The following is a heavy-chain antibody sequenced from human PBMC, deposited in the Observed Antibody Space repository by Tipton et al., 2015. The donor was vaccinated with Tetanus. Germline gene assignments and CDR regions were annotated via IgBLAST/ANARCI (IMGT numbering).Heavy chain of an antibody. CDR3: ARHLYGYLVDP. D-gene: IGHD5-18*01. J-gene: IGHJ5*02. V-gene: IGHV4-39*02. CDR1: GGSISDKKYY. CDR2: IYFEGST. Sequence: TLSLTCTVSGGSISDKKYYWGWIRQPPGKGLEWIASIYFEGSTYYSPSLRSRVTIAVDTSQNVFSLRLPSVTAADTAVYYCARHLYGYLVDPWGQGALVTVSS.